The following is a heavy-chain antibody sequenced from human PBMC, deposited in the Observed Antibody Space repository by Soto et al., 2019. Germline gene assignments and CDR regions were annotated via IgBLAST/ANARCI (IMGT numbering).Heavy chain of an antibody. CDR1: GFTFSSSA. D-gene: IGHD3-3*01. V-gene: IGHV3-30-3*01. CDR3: AREAGTSFFDYYGMDV. Sequence: GGSLRLSCAASGFTFSSSAMHWVRQAPGKGLEWVAVISYDGSNKYYADSVKGRFTISTDNSKNTLYLQMNSLRAEDTAVYYCAREAGTSFFDYYGMDVWGQGTTVTVSS. J-gene: IGHJ6*02. CDR2: ISYDGSNK.